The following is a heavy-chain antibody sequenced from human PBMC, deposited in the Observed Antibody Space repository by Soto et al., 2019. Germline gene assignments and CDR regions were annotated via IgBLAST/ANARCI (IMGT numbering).Heavy chain of an antibody. Sequence: SETLSLTCTVSGGSISSYYWSWIRQPPGKGLEWIGYIYYSGSTNYNPSLKSRVTISVDTSKNQFSLKLSSVTAADTAVYYCARGGKSWNYNWFDPWGQGTLVTVPQ. J-gene: IGHJ5*02. D-gene: IGHD1-7*01. CDR3: ARGGKSWNYNWFDP. CDR1: GGSISSYY. CDR2: IYYSGST. V-gene: IGHV4-59*01.